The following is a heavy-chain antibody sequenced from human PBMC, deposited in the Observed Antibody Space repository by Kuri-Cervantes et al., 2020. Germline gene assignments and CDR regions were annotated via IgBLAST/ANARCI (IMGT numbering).Heavy chain of an antibody. CDR1: GGTFSSYT. CDR3: ARGNCGGDCSIDY. J-gene: IGHJ4*02. CDR2: IIPILGIA. Sequence: SVKVSCKASGGTFSSYTISWVQQAPGQGLEWMGRIIPILGIANYAQKFQGRVTITADKSTSTAYMELSSLRSEDTAVYYCARGNCGGDCSIDYWGQGTLVTVSS. D-gene: IGHD2-21*02. V-gene: IGHV1-69*02.